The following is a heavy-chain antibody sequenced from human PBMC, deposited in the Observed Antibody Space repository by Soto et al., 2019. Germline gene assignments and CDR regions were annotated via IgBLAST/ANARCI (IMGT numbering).Heavy chain of an antibody. CDR2: ISGSGGST. CDR3: AKEGYSSGWYSAAESFQH. V-gene: IGHV3-23*01. Sequence: GGSLRLCCAASGFTFSSYAMSWVRQAPGKGLEWVSAISGSGGSTYYADSVKGRFTISRDNSKNTLYLQMNSLRAEDTAVYYCAKEGYSSGWYSAAESFQHGGQGTLSPVS. CDR1: GFTFSSYA. D-gene: IGHD6-13*01. J-gene: IGHJ1*01.